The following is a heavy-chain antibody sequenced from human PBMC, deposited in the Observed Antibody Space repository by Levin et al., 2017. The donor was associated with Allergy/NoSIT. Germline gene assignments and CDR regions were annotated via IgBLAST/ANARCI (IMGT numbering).Heavy chain of an antibody. J-gene: IGHJ3*02. CDR3: ALGPSWVVAATGAFDI. CDR1: GYSFTSYW. Sequence: GESLKISCKGSGYSFTSYWISWVRQMPGKGLEWMGRIDPSDSYTTYSPSFQGHVTISADKSISTAYLQWSSLKASDTAMYYCALGPSWVVAATGAFDIWGQGTMVTVSS. D-gene: IGHD2-15*01. CDR2: IDPSDSYT. V-gene: IGHV5-10-1*01.